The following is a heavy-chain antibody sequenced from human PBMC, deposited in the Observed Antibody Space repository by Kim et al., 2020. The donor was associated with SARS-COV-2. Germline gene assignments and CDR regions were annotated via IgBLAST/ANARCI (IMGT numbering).Heavy chain of an antibody. D-gene: IGHD3-3*01. Sequence: ASVKVSCKASGYTFTSYAMHWVRQAPGQRLEWMGWINAGNGNTKYSQKFQGRVTITRDTSASTAYMELSSLRSEDTAVYYCARTYYDFWSGYPPYFDYWGQGTLVTVSS. J-gene: IGHJ4*02. CDR1: GYTFTSYA. V-gene: IGHV1-3*01. CDR3: ARTYYDFWSGYPPYFDY. CDR2: INAGNGNT.